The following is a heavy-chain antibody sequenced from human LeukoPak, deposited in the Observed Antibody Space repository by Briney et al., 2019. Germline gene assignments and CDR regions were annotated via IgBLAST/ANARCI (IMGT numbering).Heavy chain of an antibody. D-gene: IGHD1-26*01. Sequence: SVKVSCKTSGGTFRSHIFSWVRQAPGQGLEWMGKITPIIDSAKYSQKFRDRLTITGDSSTGTAYMELSSLTPEDTALYYCTRVNLRGSQYNWFDPWGQGTLVIVSP. CDR2: ITPIIDSA. J-gene: IGHJ5*02. CDR1: GGTFRSHI. V-gene: IGHV1-69*08. CDR3: TRVNLRGSQYNWFDP.